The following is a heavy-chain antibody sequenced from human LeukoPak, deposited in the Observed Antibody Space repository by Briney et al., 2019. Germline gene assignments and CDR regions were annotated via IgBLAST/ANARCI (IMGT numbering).Heavy chain of an antibody. Sequence: GGSLRLSCAASGFTVTDYAMTWIRQSPGKGLEWVSSMSDIGPNTYYADSVKGRFTISRDNSKNTLYLQMNSLRAEDTAVYYCARCSGYSNWFDPWGQGTLVTVSS. CDR2: MSDIGPNT. CDR3: ARCSGYSNWFDP. J-gene: IGHJ5*02. CDR1: GFTVTDYA. D-gene: IGHD3-22*01. V-gene: IGHV3-66*01.